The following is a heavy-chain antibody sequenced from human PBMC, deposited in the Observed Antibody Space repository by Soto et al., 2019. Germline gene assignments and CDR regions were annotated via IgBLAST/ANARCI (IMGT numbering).Heavy chain of an antibody. Sequence: PSETLSLTCAVSGYSISSSNWWGWIRQPPGKGLEWIGYIYYSGTTYYNPSLKSRVTMSVDTSKNQFSLKLSSVTAADTAVYYCARTYYDFWSGYWRWFDPWGQGTLVTV. V-gene: IGHV4-28*01. CDR3: ARTYYDFWSGYWRWFDP. CDR2: IYYSGTT. CDR1: GYSISSSNW. J-gene: IGHJ5*02. D-gene: IGHD3-3*01.